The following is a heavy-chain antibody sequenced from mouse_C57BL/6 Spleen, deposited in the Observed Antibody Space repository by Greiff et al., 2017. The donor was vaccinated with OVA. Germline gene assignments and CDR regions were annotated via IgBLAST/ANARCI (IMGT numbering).Heavy chain of an antibody. CDR2: IYPGSGST. CDR3: ARKYSKNAMDY. J-gene: IGHJ4*01. CDR1: GYTFTSYW. Sequence: QVQLQQPGAELVKPGASVKLSCKASGYTFTSYWITWVKQRPGQGLAWIGDIYPGSGSTNYNEKFKSKATLTVDTSSSTAYMQLSSLTSEDSAVYYCARKYSKNAMDYWGQGTSVTVSS. V-gene: IGHV1-55*01. D-gene: IGHD2-5*01.